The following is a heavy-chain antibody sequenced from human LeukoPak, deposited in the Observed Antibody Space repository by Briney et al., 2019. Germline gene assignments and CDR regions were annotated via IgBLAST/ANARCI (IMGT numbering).Heavy chain of an antibody. CDR3: ARDYYDSSGYSYYYYGMDV. D-gene: IGHD3-22*01. J-gene: IGHJ6*02. CDR1: GYTFTSYD. V-gene: IGHV1-8*01. Sequence: ASVKVSCKASGYTFTSYDINWVRQATGQGLEWMGWMNPNSGNTGYAQKFQGRVTMTRNTSISTAYMELSSLRSEGTAVYYCARDYYDSSGYSYYYYGMDVWGQGTTVTVSS. CDR2: MNPNSGNT.